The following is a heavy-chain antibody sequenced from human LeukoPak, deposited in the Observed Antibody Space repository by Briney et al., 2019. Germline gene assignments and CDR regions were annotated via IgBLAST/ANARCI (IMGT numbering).Heavy chain of an antibody. CDR2: ISPDGAFT. J-gene: IGHJ3*02. CDR1: GFPFGTHT. V-gene: IGHV3-64*01. Sequence: GGSLRLSCAASGFPFGTHTIHWVRQAPGKGLEYVSGISPDGAFTYYAKSVEGRFTISRDNSINTLYLQMGSLRPEDMAVYYCARENFDIWGQGTVVTVSS. CDR3: ARENFDI.